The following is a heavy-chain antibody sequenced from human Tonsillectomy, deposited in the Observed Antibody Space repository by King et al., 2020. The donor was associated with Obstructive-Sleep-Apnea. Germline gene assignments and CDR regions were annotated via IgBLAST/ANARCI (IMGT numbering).Heavy chain of an antibody. D-gene: IGHD2-2*01. Sequence: VQLVESGGGVVQPGGSLRLSCAASGVTFSSYSMHWVRQAPGKGLEWGAFIRYDERNKYYAESVKGRFTISRDNSRNTLYLQMNSLRAEDTALYYCAKDRQGYQVSDYWGQGTLVTVSS. CDR3: AKDRQGYQVSDY. J-gene: IGHJ4*02. V-gene: IGHV3-30*02. CDR1: GVTFSSYS. CDR2: IRYDERNK.